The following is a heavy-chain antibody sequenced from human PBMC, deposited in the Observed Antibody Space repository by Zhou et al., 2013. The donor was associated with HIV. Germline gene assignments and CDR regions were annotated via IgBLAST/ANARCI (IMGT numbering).Heavy chain of an antibody. D-gene: IGHD4-4*01. CDR3: ARVTTLHPWWFDS. Sequence: QVQLVQSGAEVRKPGSSVRVSCRPSESIFFSYAITWVRQAPGQGLEWMGRIIPFFGNPNYAQKFQGRVTITADKSTNTSYMDLSSLRSDDTAVYYCARVTTLHPWWFDSWGQGSLVTVSS. J-gene: IGHJ5*01. CDR1: ESIFFSYA. V-gene: IGHV1-69*04. CDR2: IIPFFGNP.